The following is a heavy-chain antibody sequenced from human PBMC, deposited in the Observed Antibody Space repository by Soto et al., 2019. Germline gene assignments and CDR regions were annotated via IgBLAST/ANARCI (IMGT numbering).Heavy chain of an antibody. CDR1: GFSITNTW. D-gene: IGHD3-3*01. J-gene: IGHJ4*02. V-gene: IGHV3-15*07. Sequence: EVQLVESGGGLVQPGGSLRLSCAASGFSITNTWMHWVRQAPGKGLEWVGRVKSKADGGTADYAAPVKGRFTVSRDDSKNPQYLQMNSLKMEDTGVYYCYSYPDFWGGHTPLWGQGTLVTVSS. CDR2: VKSKADGGTA. CDR3: YSYPDFWGGHTPL.